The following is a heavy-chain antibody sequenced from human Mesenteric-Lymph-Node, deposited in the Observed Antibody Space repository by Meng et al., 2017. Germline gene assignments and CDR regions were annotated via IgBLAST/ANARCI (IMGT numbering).Heavy chain of an antibody. D-gene: IGHD5-12*01. CDR3: AKGRGYSGYDLASGFDY. CDR1: GFTVSSNE. CDR2: ISGSGAGT. Sequence: GESLKISCAASGFTVSSNEMSWVRQAPGKGLEWVSAISGSGAGTYYADSVKGRFTISRDNSKNTLYLQMNSLRAEDTAVYYCAKGRGYSGYDLASGFDYWGQGTLVTVSS. J-gene: IGHJ4*02. V-gene: IGHV3-23*01.